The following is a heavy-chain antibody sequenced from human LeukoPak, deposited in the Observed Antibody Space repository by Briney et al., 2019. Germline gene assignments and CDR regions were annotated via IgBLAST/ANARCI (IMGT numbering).Heavy chain of an antibody. J-gene: IGHJ4*02. Sequence: PSETLSLSCTVSGGSINSSPYDWGWIRQPPGKGLEWIGSINYSGNPYYNPSLKSRVTISVDTSKNQFSLKLSPVTAADTAVYYCARLLGAVAVGSEYCGEGPLVTVSS. D-gene: IGHD6-19*01. CDR3: ARLLGAVAVGSEY. CDR1: GGSINSSPYD. V-gene: IGHV4-39*01. CDR2: INYSGNP.